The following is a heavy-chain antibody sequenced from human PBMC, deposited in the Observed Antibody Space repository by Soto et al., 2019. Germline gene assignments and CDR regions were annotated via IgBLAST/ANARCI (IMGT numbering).Heavy chain of an antibody. Sequence: QVQLVESGGGVVQPGRSLRLSCAASGFTFSSYGMHWVRQAPGKGLEWVAVIWYDGSNKYYADSVKGRFTISRDNSKNTLYLQMNSLRAEDTAVYYCARDMKYYDSSGPLGYWGQGTLVTVSS. V-gene: IGHV3-33*01. CDR3: ARDMKYYDSSGPLGY. D-gene: IGHD3-22*01. J-gene: IGHJ4*02. CDR2: IWYDGSNK. CDR1: GFTFSSYG.